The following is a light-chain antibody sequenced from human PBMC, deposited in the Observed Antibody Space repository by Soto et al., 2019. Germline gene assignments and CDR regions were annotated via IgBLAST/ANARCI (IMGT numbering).Light chain of an antibody. J-gene: IGKJ1*01. CDR2: DAS. Sequence: DIQMTQSPSSLSASVGDRVTITCRASQDITNSLDWFQQKPGKAPKTLIYDASRLHSGVPSKFSGSGSGTDFTLTISSLQPEDFATYYCLQYNCYPRTFGQGTKVDI. CDR1: QDITNS. CDR3: LQYNCYPRT. V-gene: IGKV1-16*02.